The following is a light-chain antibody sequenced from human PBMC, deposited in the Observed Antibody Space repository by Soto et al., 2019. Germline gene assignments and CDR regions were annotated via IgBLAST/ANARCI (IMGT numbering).Light chain of an antibody. CDR3: QQYKNWPL. J-gene: IGKJ5*01. CDR1: QSVRSH. V-gene: IGKV3-15*01. Sequence: IVMKKSPATLSVSPGEGLTLSCRASQSVRSHLAWYQQKPGQPPRLLIYGASTRATGIPARFSGSGFGTEFTLTISSLQSEDFAVYYCQQYKNWPLFGQGTRLEIK. CDR2: GAS.